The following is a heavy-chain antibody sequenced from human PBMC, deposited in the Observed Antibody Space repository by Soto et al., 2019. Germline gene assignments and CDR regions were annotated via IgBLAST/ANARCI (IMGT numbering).Heavy chain of an antibody. D-gene: IGHD2-15*01. V-gene: IGHV1-18*01. CDR3: ARAPKSVVVVAATIHFDY. CDR2: ISAYNGNT. Sequence: QVQLVQSGAEVKKPGASVKVSCKASGYTFTSYGISWVRQAPGQGLEWMGWISAYNGNTNYAQKLQGRVTMTTDTSTRTAEMELRRLRSDDTAVYYCARAPKSVVVVAATIHFDYWGQGTLVTVSS. CDR1: GYTFTSYG. J-gene: IGHJ4*02.